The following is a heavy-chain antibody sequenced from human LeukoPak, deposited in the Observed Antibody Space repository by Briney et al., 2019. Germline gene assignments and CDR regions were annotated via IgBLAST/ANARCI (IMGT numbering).Heavy chain of an antibody. CDR3: VLLYDSSGYFDY. CDR1: GYSFTSYW. D-gene: IGHD3-22*01. V-gene: IGHV5-51*01. Sequence: GESPKISCKGSGYSFTSYWIGWVRQMPGKGLEWMGIIYPGDSDTRYSPSFQGQVTIPADKSISTAYLQWSSLKASDTAMYYCVLLYDSSGYFDYWGQGTLVTVSS. CDR2: IYPGDSDT. J-gene: IGHJ4*02.